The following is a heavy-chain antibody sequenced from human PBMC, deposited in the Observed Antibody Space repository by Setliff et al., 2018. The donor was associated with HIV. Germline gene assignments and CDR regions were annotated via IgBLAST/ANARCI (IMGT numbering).Heavy chain of an antibody. V-gene: IGHV4-34*01. CDR1: GGSFSGYY. J-gene: IGHJ3*02. CDR3: ARGGLTAAGTLLLVGYFDI. Sequence: SETLSLTCAVYGGSFSGYYWSWIRQPPGKGLEWIGEINHGGSTNFNPSLKSRVTISVDTSKNQFSLKLSSVTAADTAVYYCARGGLTAAGTLLLVGYFDIWGQGTMVTVSS. D-gene: IGHD6-13*01. CDR2: INHGGST.